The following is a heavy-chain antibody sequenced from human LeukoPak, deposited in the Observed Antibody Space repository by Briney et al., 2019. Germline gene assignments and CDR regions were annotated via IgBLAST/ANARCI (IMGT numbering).Heavy chain of an antibody. D-gene: IGHD3-10*01. V-gene: IGHV4-59*08. J-gene: IGHJ4*02. CDR3: ARGSYYNPPEGDFDY. CDR1: GGSISSYY. Sequence: PSETLSLTCTVSGGSISSYYWSWIRQPPGKGLEWIGYIYYSGSTSYNPSLKSRVTISVDTSKNQFSLKLSSVTAADTAVYYCARGSYYNPPEGDFDYWGQGILVTVSS. CDR2: IYYSGST.